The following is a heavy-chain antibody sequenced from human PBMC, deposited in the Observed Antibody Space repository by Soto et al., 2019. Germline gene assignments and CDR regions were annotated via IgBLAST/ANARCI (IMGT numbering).Heavy chain of an antibody. CDR2: MNPNSGNT. CDR3: ARRVVAAYNWFDP. Sequence: QVQLVQSGAEVKKPGASVKVSCKASGYTCTSYDINWVRQATGQGLEWMGWMNPNSGNTGYAQKFQGRVTMTRNTSISTAYTELSSLSSEDTAVYYCARRVVAAYNWFDPWGQGTLVTVSS. CDR1: GYTCTSYD. J-gene: IGHJ5*02. V-gene: IGHV1-8*01. D-gene: IGHD2-15*01.